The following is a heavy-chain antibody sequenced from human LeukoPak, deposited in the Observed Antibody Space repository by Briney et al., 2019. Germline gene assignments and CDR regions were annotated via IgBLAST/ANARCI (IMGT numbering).Heavy chain of an antibody. Sequence: GGSLRLSCAASGFSVSTNYMTWVRQAPGKGLEWVSVIYSGGATYYADSVRGRFTISRDNFENTLFLQMDSLRAEDTAVYYCTRLLPSSHHFFDSWGQGTLVTVSS. J-gene: IGHJ4*02. V-gene: IGHV3-53*01. CDR3: TRLLPSSHHFFDS. D-gene: IGHD6-6*01. CDR2: IYSGGAT. CDR1: GFSVSTNY.